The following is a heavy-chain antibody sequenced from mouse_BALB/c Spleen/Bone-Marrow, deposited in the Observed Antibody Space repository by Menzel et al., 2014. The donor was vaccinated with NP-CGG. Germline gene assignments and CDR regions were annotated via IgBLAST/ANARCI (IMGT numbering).Heavy chain of an antibody. CDR1: GYTFTSYW. J-gene: IGHJ2*01. Sequence: VQLQQSGTVLARPGASVKMSCKASGYTFTSYWMHWVKQRPGQGLEWIGAIYPGNSDTSYNQKFKGKAKLTAVTSTSTAYMELSSLTNEDSAVYYCTKRNYYGSSYDYWGQGTTLTVSS. D-gene: IGHD1-1*01. CDR3: TKRNYYGSSYDY. CDR2: IYPGNSDT. V-gene: IGHV1-5*01.